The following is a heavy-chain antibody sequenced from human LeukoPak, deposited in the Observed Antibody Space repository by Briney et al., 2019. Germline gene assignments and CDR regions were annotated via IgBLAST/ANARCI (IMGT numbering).Heavy chain of an antibody. D-gene: IGHD3-10*01. CDR1: GYSISSGYY. V-gene: IGHV4-38-2*02. CDR3: ATSGSGSSRFDY. CDR2: IYHSGST. J-gene: IGHJ4*02. Sequence: SSETLSLTCTVSGYSISSGYYWGWIRQPPGKGLEWIGSIYHSGSTYYNPSLKSRVTISVDTSKNQFSLKLSSVTAADTAVYYCATSGSGSSRFDYWGQGTLVTVSS.